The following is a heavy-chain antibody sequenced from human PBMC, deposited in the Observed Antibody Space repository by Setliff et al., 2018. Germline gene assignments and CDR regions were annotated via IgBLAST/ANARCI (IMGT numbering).Heavy chain of an antibody. V-gene: IGHV4-61*09. CDR1: GGSINSGSYY. J-gene: IGHJ5*02. CDR3: ARGYCSSSGCFFAGWFDP. Sequence: PSETLSLTCTVSGGSINSGSYYWSWIRQAAGKGLEWIGYIYTSGSTNYNPSLKSRVTISVDTLKNQFSLKLNSVTAADMAVYYCARGYCSSSGCFFAGWFDPWGQGTLVTVSS. D-gene: IGHD2-2*01. CDR2: IYTSGST.